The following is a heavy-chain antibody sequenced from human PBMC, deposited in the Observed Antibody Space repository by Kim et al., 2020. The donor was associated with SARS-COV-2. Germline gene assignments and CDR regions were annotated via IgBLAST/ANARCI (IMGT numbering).Heavy chain of an antibody. Sequence: YYAASVKGRFTISRDNSKNTLYLQMNSLRAEDTAVYYCAREDGDYCGMDVWGQGTTVTVSS. D-gene: IGHD4-17*01. CDR3: AREDGDYCGMDV. V-gene: IGHV3-33*01. J-gene: IGHJ6*02.